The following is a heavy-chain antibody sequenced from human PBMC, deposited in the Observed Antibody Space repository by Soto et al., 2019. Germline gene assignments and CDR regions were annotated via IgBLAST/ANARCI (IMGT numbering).Heavy chain of an antibody. CDR2: IYSSGST. CDR1: DVSVSSGSYY. D-gene: IGHD5-12*01. V-gene: IGHV4-61*01. J-gene: IGHJ4*02. CDR3: ARDSLALFDS. Sequence: ETLSLTCTVSDVSVSSGSYYWTWIRQPPGKGLEWIGYIYSSGSTLYNPSLKSRVIISVDTSMIQFSLKLSSVTAADTAVYYCARDSLALFDSWGQGTLVTVSS.